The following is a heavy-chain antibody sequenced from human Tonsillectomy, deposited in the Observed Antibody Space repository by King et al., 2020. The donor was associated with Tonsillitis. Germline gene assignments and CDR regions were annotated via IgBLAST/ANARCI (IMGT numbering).Heavy chain of an antibody. V-gene: IGHV1-2*02. J-gene: IGHJ4*02. CDR3: VIEKSDNWKNFDY. Sequence: QLVQSGAEVKKPGASVKVSCKASGYTFTDYYIHWVRQAPGQGFEWMGWINPNSCGTYFAQKFQGRVTVTRDTSVSTVYMDLSSLRSDDTAGYYCVIEKSDNWKNFDYWGQGTLVTVSS. D-gene: IGHD1-20*01. CDR1: GYTFTDYY. CDR2: INPNSCGT.